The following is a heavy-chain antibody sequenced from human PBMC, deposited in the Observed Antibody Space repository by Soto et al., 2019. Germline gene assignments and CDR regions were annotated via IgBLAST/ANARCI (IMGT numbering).Heavy chain of an antibody. CDR1: GYTFTGYY. J-gene: IGHJ4*02. V-gene: IGHV1-2*04. D-gene: IGHD3-10*01. CDR3: AFVSGRKGFDY. Sequence: GASVKVSCKASGYTFTGYYMHWLRQAPGQGLEWMGWINPNSGGTNYAQKFQGWVTMTRDTSISTAYMELSRLRSDDTAVYYCAFVSGRKGFDYWGQGTLVTVSS. CDR2: INPNSGGT.